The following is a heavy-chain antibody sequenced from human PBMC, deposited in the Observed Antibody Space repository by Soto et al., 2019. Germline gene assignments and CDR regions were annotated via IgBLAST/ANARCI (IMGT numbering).Heavy chain of an antibody. D-gene: IGHD5-18*01. CDR2: INEDASKK. J-gene: IGHJ4*02. V-gene: IGHV3-7*01. CDR3: ARDQPGYSYGYGLGY. CDR1: GFTFSSYW. Sequence: PGGSLRLSCAASGFTFSSYWMNWVRQAPGKGLEWVANINEDASKKYYVDSVKGRFTISRDNAENSLYLQMNSLRAEDTAVYYCARDQPGYSYGYGLGYWGQGTLVTVSS.